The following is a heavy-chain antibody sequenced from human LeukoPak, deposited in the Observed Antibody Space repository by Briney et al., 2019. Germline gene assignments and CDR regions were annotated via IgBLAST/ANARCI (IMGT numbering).Heavy chain of an antibody. CDR1: GGSISSSSYY. V-gene: IGHV4-39*01. D-gene: IGHD3-10*01. Sequence: KPSETLSLTCTVSGGSISSSSYYWGWIRQPPGKGLEWIGSIYYSGSTYYNPSLKSRVTISVDTSKNQFSLKLNSVTAADTAVYYCARGPVVRGVTINGFLNYWGQGTLVTVSS. J-gene: IGHJ4*02. CDR3: ARGPVVRGVTINGFLNY. CDR2: IYYSGST.